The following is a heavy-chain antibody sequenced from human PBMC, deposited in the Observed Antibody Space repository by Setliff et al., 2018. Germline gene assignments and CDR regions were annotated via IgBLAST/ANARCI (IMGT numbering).Heavy chain of an antibody. J-gene: IGHJ4*02. V-gene: IGHV1-2*02. CDR3: ARDTLALKDITLFDY. D-gene: IGHD5-12*01. CDR2: INLNTGNV. CDR1: GFSFSDYL. Sequence: ASVKVSCKASGFSFSDYLMNWMRQTPDQRLEWMGRINLNTGNVFYAQEFQGRVTLTRDASISTAYMELTGLRYDDTAIYYCARDTLALKDITLFDYWGQGTLVTVSS.